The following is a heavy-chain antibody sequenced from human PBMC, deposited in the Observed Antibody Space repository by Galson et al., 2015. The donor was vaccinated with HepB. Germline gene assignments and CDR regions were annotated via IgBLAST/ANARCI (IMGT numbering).Heavy chain of an antibody. Sequence: SLRLSCAASGFTFNTYSMNWVRQAPGKGLEWVSYISSSSITIYYADSVKGRFTISRDNAKNSLYLQMHSLRDEDTAVYYCARDRYTRGADAFDIWGQGTMVTVSS. V-gene: IGHV3-48*02. CDR3: ARDRYTRGADAFDI. CDR2: ISSSSITI. CDR1: GFTFNTYS. D-gene: IGHD3-10*01. J-gene: IGHJ3*02.